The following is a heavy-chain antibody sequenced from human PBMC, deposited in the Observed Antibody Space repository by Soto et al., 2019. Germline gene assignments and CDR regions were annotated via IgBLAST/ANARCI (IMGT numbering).Heavy chain of an antibody. CDR1: GFTFSDYG. J-gene: IGHJ2*01. D-gene: IGHD3-22*01. Sequence: QVQLVESGGGVVQPGMSLRLSCAASGFTFSDYGMHWVRQPPGKGLEWVAVVWYDGTNKYYTDSVKGRFTISRDHSKNTLYLQMNSLRAEDTAVYYCARVPNEVVTFDLWGRGTLVTVSS. V-gene: IGHV3-33*01. CDR3: ARVPNEVVTFDL. CDR2: VWYDGTNK.